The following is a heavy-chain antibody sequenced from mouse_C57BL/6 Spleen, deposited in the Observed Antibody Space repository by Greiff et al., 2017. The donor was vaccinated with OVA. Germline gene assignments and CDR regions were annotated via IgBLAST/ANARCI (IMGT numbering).Heavy chain of an antibody. CDR2: IYPGDGDT. J-gene: IGHJ4*01. D-gene: IGHD4-1*01. CDR3: ARANWDDAMDY. CDR1: GYAFSSSW. V-gene: IGHV1-82*01. Sequence: VKVVESGPELVKPGASVKISCKASGYAFSSSWMNWVKQRPGKGLEWIGRIYPGDGDTNYNGKFKGKATLTADKSSSTAYMQLSSLTSEDSAVYFCARANWDDAMDYWGQGTSVTVSS.